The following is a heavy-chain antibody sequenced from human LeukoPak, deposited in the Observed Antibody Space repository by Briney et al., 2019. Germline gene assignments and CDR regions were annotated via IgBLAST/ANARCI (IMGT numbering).Heavy chain of an antibody. CDR1: GGSFSGYY. J-gene: IGHJ4*02. V-gene: IGHV4-34*01. Sequence: SETLSLTCAVYGGSFSGYYWSWIRQPPGKGLEWIGEINHSGSTNYNPSLKSRVTISVDTSKNQFSLKLSSVTAADTAVYYCARGVEMAGFDYWGQGNLVTVSS. D-gene: IGHD5-24*01. CDR3: ARGVEMAGFDY. CDR2: INHSGST.